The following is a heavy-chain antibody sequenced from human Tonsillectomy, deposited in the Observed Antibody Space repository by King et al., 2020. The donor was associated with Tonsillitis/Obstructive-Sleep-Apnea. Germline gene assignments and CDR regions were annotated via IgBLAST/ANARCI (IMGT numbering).Heavy chain of an antibody. J-gene: IGHJ6*02. D-gene: IGHD2-15*01. Sequence: VQLVESGGGLVKPGGSLRLSCAASGFTFSNAWMNWVRQAPGKGLEWVGRIKSKIDGGRRDYAASVKGRFTIPRDDSKNRLYLQMNSLKTKDTAVYYSTIRGYCSGGSCYSPYYYYYGMDVWGQGTTVTLSS. CDR2: IKSKIDGGRR. CDR3: TIRGYCSGGSCYSPYYYYYGMDV. CDR1: GFTFSNAW. V-gene: IGHV3-15*07.